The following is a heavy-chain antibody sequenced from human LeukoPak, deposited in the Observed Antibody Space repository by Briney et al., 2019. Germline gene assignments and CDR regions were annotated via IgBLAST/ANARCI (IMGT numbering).Heavy chain of an antibody. Sequence: AGGSLRLSCAASGFTVSSNYMSWVRQAPGKGLEWVSVIYSGGSTYYADSVKGRFTISRDNSKNTLYLQMNSLRAEDTAVYYCASLGRPTYYYDSSGYYPAGWGQGTLVTVSS. J-gene: IGHJ4*02. D-gene: IGHD3-22*01. CDR1: GFTVSSNY. CDR3: ASLGRPTYYYDSSGYYPAG. CDR2: IYSGGST. V-gene: IGHV3-53*01.